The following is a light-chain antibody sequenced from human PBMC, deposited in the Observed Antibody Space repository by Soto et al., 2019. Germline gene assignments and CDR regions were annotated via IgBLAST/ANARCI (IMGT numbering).Light chain of an antibody. CDR2: AAS. J-gene: IGKJ5*01. Sequence: IQMTQSPSSLSASTGDRVTITCRASQGISSYLAWYKQKPGKAPKLLIYAASTLQSGVPSRFRGSGTGTDVTLTINCLISEDFETYYCQQYFSYPKVFGQETRLEIK. CDR3: QQYFSYPKV. CDR1: QGISSY. V-gene: IGKV1-8*01.